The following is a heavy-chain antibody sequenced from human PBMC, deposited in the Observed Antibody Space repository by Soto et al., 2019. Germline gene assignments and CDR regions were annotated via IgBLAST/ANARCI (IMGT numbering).Heavy chain of an antibody. J-gene: IGHJ4*02. CDR2: IKSKTDGGTT. Sequence: EVQLVESGGGLVKPGGSLRLSCAASGFTFSNAWMSWVRQAPGKGLEWVGRIKSKTDGGTTDYAAPVKGRFTISRDDSKNTLYLQLNSLKTEYTAVYYCTTVHYDFWSGYYFMNWGQGTLVTVSS. CDR1: GFTFSNAW. V-gene: IGHV3-15*01. CDR3: TTVHYDFWSGYYFMN. D-gene: IGHD3-3*01.